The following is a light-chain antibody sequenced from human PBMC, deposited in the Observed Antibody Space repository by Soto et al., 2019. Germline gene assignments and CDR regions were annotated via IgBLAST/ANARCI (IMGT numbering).Light chain of an antibody. CDR2: AAS. Sequence: DIQMTQSPSSLSASVGDRVTITCQASQDISNYLNWYQQKPGKAPKLLIDAASNLETGVPSRFSGSGSGTDFTFTISSLQPEDIATYYCQQYDNLPWTFGQGTKVEIK. J-gene: IGKJ1*01. CDR3: QQYDNLPWT. V-gene: IGKV1-33*01. CDR1: QDISNY.